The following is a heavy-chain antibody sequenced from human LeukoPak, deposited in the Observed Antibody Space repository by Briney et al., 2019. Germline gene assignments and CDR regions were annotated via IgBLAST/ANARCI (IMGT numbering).Heavy chain of an antibody. CDR2: ILYDGSNK. J-gene: IGHJ4*02. Sequence: PGRSLRLSCAASGFTFSSYAMHWVRQAPGRGLEWVAVILYDGSNKYYADSVKGRFTISRHNSKNTLYVQMNSLRGEDTAVYYCARDREVIPYYFDYWGQGTPVTVSS. V-gene: IGHV3-30*04. CDR3: ARDREVIPYYFDY. D-gene: IGHD3-10*01. CDR1: GFTFSSYA.